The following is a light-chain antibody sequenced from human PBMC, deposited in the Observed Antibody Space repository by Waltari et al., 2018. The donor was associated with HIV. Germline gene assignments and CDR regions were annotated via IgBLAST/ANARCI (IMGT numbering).Light chain of an antibody. CDR1: TTDIGGYIY. V-gene: IGLV2-14*03. Sequence: QSALTQPASVSGSPGQSITISCNGTTTDIGGYIYVSWYQRHPDKAPKLIIFGVSNPPSGISSLFSCSKSGNTASLTISGLQAEDEADYYCCSYTKLTTHYVLFGGGTKLTVL. J-gene: IGLJ2*01. CDR2: GVS. CDR3: CSYTKLTTHYVL.